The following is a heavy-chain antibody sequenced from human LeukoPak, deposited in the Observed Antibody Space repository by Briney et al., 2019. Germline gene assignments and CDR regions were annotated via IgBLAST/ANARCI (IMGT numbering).Heavy chain of an antibody. CDR3: ARALLGDYYFDY. CDR1: GGSIRSYY. J-gene: IGHJ4*02. Sequence: SETLSLTCTVSGGSIRSYYWSWIRQPPGKGLEWIAYIYYSGSTNYNPSLKSRVTISVDTSKNQFSLKLSSVTAADTAVYYCARALLGDYYFDYWGQGTLVTVSS. D-gene: IGHD2-15*01. V-gene: IGHV4-59*08. CDR2: IYYSGST.